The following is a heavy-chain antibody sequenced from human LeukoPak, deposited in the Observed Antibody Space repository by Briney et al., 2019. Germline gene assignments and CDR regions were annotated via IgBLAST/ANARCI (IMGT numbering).Heavy chain of an antibody. D-gene: IGHD6-13*01. V-gene: IGHV3-30*03. CDR3: ARTPSLIAAAGTGFDY. CDR2: ISYDGSNK. CDR1: GFTFSSYG. J-gene: IGHJ4*02. Sequence: PGGSLRLSCAASGFTFSSYGMHWVRQAPGKGLEWVAVISYDGSNKYYADSVKGRFTISGDNSKNTLYLQMNSLRAEDTAVYYCARTPSLIAAAGTGFDYWGQGTLVTVSS.